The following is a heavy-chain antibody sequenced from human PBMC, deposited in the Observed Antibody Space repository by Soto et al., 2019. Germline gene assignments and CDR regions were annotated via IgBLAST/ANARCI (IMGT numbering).Heavy chain of an antibody. V-gene: IGHV3-23*01. CDR3: AKDQGLLWLERLVPFDY. D-gene: IGHD3-10*01. CDR2: ISGSGGST. Sequence: GGSLRLSCAASGFTFSSYAMSWVRQAPGKGLEWVSAISGSGGSTYYADSVKGRFTISRDNSKNTLYLQMNSLRAEDTAVYYCAKDQGLLWLERLVPFDYWAQGTLVTVSS. J-gene: IGHJ4*02. CDR1: GFTFSSYA.